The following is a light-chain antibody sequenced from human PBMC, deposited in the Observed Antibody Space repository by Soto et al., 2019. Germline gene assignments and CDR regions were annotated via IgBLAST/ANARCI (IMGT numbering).Light chain of an antibody. CDR3: SSYTASNILEV. J-gene: IGLJ1*01. CDR1: SSDIGGYNY. Sequence: QSVLTQPPSASGSPGQSVTISCTGTSSDIGGYNYVSWYQQHPGKAPKLIIYEVSKRPSGVPDRFSGSKSGNTASLTVSGLQAEDEADYYCSSYTASNILEVFGTGTKLTVL. CDR2: EVS. V-gene: IGLV2-8*01.